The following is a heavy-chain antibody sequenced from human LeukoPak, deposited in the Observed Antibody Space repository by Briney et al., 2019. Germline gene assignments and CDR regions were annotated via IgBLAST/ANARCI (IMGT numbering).Heavy chain of an antibody. J-gene: IGHJ5*02. Sequence: GRSLRHSCAASGCAFSGSAMHWGGRASGKGLEWVGRIRSKANSYATAYAASVKGRFTISRDDSKNTAYLQMNSLKTEDTAVYYCTSGSYYPWGQGTLVTVSS. V-gene: IGHV3-73*01. CDR1: GCAFSGSA. D-gene: IGHD1-26*01. CDR3: TSGSYYP. CDR2: IRSKANSYAT.